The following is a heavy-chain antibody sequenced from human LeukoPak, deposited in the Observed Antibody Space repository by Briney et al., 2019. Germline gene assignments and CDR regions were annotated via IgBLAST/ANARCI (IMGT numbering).Heavy chain of an antibody. J-gene: IGHJ4*02. CDR1: GFTFSSYE. Sequence: GGSLRLSCAASGFTFSSYEMNWVRQAPGKGLEWVSYISSSGSTIYYADSVKGRFTISRDNAKNSLYLHMNSLRAEDTAVYYCASQDYRYYFDYWGQGTLVTVSS. D-gene: IGHD4/OR15-4a*01. CDR2: ISSSGSTI. V-gene: IGHV3-48*03. CDR3: ASQDYRYYFDY.